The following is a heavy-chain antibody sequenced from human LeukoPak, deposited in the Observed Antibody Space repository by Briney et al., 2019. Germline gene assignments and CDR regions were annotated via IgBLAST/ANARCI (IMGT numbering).Heavy chain of an antibody. CDR2: INTNSGGT. CDR1: GYTFTGYY. Sequence: ASVKVSCKASGYTFTGYYIHWVRQAPGQGLECMGWINTNSGGTNYAQKFQGRVTMTRDTSISTACMELSRLRSDDTAVYYCARGGSGSYFSWLHPWGQGTLVTVFS. J-gene: IGHJ5*02. CDR3: ARGGSGSYFSWLHP. V-gene: IGHV1-2*02. D-gene: IGHD3-10*01.